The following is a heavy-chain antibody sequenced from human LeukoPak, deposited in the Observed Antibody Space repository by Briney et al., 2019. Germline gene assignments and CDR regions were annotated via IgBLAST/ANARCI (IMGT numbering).Heavy chain of an antibody. CDR2: ISGSGGRT. CDR1: GFTFSNYA. Sequence: GGSLRLSCTASGFTFSNYAMSWVRQAPGKGLEWVSAISGSGGRTDHADSVKGRFTVSRDNSKNTVSLQMNSLRAEDTAIYPCAKHKENYGDSCLDDNWGQGTLVTVSS. D-gene: IGHD4-17*01. J-gene: IGHJ4*02. V-gene: IGHV3-23*01. CDR3: AKHKENYGDSCLDDN.